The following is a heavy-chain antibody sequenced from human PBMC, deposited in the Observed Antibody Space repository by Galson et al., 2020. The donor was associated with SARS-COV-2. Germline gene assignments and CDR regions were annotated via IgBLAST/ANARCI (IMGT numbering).Heavy chain of an antibody. D-gene: IGHD3-22*01. CDR1: GYSVSTTNY. J-gene: IGHJ2*01. CDR2: VYPSGTT. Sequence: SETLSLTCTVSGYSVSTTNYWGWVRPPPGRGLEWLGSVYPSGTTYYNPSLKSRFTISVDTSKNQFSLRLDSVTAADTALYYCARQGVNMIVLVTVPGWYFDLWGRGTLVTVSS. CDR3: ARQGVNMIVLVTVPGWYFDL. V-gene: IGHV4-38-2*02.